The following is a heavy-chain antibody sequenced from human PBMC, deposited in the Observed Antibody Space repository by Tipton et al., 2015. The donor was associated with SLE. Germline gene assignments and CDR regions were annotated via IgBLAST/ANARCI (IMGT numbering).Heavy chain of an antibody. CDR1: DYSISNDYY. V-gene: IGHV4-38-2*01. D-gene: IGHD6-19*01. CDR2: IYHSGST. J-gene: IGHJ4*02. CDR3: ARRSSSGYFDY. Sequence: LRLSCAVSDYSISNDYYWGWIRQPPGKGLEWIGNIYHSGSTFYNSSLKSRVTISVDTSKNKFSLRLNSVTATDTAIYFCARRSSSGYFDYWGQGILVTVSS.